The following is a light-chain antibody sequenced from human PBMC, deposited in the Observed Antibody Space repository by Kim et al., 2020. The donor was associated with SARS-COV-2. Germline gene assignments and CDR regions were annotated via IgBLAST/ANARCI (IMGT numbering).Light chain of an antibody. CDR3: CSYAGSSTWL. CDR2: EVT. V-gene: IGLV2-23*02. CDR1: SSDVGSSSL. J-gene: IGLJ3*02. Sequence: QSALTQPASVSGSPGQSITISCTGTSSDVGSSSLVSWYQQHPGKAPKVLIYEVTKRPSAVSNRFSGSKSGNTASLTISGLQAEDEADYYCCSYAGSSTWLFGGGTQLTVL.